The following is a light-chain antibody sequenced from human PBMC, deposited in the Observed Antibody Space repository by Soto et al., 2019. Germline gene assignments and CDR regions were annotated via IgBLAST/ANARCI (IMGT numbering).Light chain of an antibody. V-gene: IGKV3-15*01. Sequence: EVVMTQSPATLSVSPGERATLSCRASQSVNANLAWYQQKPGQAPRLLIHGASNRATGIPARFSGSGFGTEFIXIIPSXXSEDFAVYYCQQYNTWLWTFGQGTKVEI. CDR1: QSVNAN. CDR3: QQYNTWLWT. CDR2: GAS. J-gene: IGKJ1*01.